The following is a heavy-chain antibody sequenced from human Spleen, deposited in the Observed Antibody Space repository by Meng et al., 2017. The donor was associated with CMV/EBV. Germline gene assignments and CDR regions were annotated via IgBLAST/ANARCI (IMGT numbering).Heavy chain of an antibody. D-gene: IGHD1-26*01. J-gene: IGHJ4*02. V-gene: IGHV4-38-2*02. CDR2: IYPSGST. CDR3: ARALGAYYFDY. Sequence: SETLSLTCTVSGYSISSGYYWGWIRQPPGEGLEWIGSIYPSGSTYYNPSLKSRVTISLDTSKNQFSLKLSSVTAADTVVYYCARALGAYYFDYWGQGTLVTVSS. CDR1: GYSISSGYY.